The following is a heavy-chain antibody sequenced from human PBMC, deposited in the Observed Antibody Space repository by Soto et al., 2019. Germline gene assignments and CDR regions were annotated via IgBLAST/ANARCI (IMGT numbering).Heavy chain of an antibody. Sequence: GGSLRLSCAASGFTFSSYPMHWVRQAPSKGLEWVAFISYDAYDKYYADSVKGRFTISRDNSKNTLYLQMNSLRAEDTALYYCARGIRYEFDFWGQGTLGTVSS. D-gene: IGHD5-12*01. CDR2: ISYDAYDK. J-gene: IGHJ4*02. V-gene: IGHV3-30*04. CDR1: GFTFSSYP. CDR3: ARGIRYEFDF.